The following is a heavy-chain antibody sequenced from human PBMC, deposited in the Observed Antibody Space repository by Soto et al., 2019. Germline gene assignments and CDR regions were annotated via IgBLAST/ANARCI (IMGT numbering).Heavy chain of an antibody. CDR1: GGTFSNYA. Sequence: QVQLVQSGAEVRKPGSSVTVSYKASGGTFSNYAISWVRQAPGQGLEWMGGIIPIVGTGSYAQKFQGRVTITADEPTTTAYMELSSLRFEDTAVYYCARVVILVPTASTHYSYHMDVWGPGTTVTVSS. J-gene: IGHJ6*02. CDR3: ARVVILVPTASTHYSYHMDV. D-gene: IGHD2-2*01. CDR2: IIPIVGTG. V-gene: IGHV1-69*01.